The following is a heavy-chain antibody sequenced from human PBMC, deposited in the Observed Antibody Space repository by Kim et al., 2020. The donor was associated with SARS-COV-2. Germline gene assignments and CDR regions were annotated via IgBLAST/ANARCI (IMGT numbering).Heavy chain of an antibody. CDR2: IYYSGST. CDR1: GGSISSSSYY. V-gene: IGHV4-39*01. D-gene: IGHD3-10*01. Sequence: SETLSLTCTVSGGSISSSSYYWGWIRQPPGKGLEWIGSIYYSGSTYYNPSLKSRVTISVDTSKNQFSLKLSSVTAADTAVYYCARLLWFGELGYYYYGM. CDR3: ARLLWFGELGYYYYGM. J-gene: IGHJ6*01.